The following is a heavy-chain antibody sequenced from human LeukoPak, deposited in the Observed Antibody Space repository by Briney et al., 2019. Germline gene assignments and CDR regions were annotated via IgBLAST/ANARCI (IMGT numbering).Heavy chain of an antibody. CDR2: ISSSSNYI. CDR3: TRSVDTAMGAYFDY. Sequence: PGGSLRLSCAASGFTFSTYSMTWVRQAPGKGLEWVSSISSSSNYIYHAGSVKGRFTISRDNARNSLHLQMNSLRAEDMVMYYCTRSVDTAMGAYFDYWGQGTLVSVSS. D-gene: IGHD5-18*01. V-gene: IGHV3-21*01. J-gene: IGHJ4*02. CDR1: GFTFSTYS.